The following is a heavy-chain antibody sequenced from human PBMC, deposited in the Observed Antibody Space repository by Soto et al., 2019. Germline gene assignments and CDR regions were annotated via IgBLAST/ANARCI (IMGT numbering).Heavy chain of an antibody. CDR2: ITDSGYTA. D-gene: IGHD6-19*01. Sequence: GGSLRLSCAASGFSFGTFVMTWFRQAPGGGLEWVASITDSGYTASYAETVEGRLTVSRDNSKNKLHLQMNDLRAEDTATYYCAKNGEWLATHAEAWGQGTLVTVSS. V-gene: IGHV3-23*01. J-gene: IGHJ4*02. CDR3: AKNGEWLATHAEA. CDR1: GFSFGTFV.